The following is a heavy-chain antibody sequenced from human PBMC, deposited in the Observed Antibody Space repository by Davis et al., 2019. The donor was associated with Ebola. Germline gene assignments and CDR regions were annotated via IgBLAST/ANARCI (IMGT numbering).Heavy chain of an antibody. Sequence: GESLKISCAASGFTFSSYAMHWVRQAPGKGLEWVAVISYDGSNKYYADSVKGRFTISRDNSKNTLYLQMNSLRAEDTAVYYCAKDMDDILIGYYYGMDVWGQGTTVTVSS. J-gene: IGHJ6*02. D-gene: IGHD3-9*01. CDR3: AKDMDDILIGYYYGMDV. V-gene: IGHV3-30*18. CDR1: GFTFSSYA. CDR2: ISYDGSNK.